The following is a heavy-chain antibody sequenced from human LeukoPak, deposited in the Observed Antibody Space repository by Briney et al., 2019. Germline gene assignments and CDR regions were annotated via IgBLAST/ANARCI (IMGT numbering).Heavy chain of an antibody. J-gene: IGHJ6*03. Sequence: ASVKVSCKASGGTFISYAVSWVRQAPGQGLEWMGGIIPIFGTANYAQKFQGRVTITTDESTSTAYMELSSLRSEDTAVYYCAGVDTAMAHYYYYYMDVWGKGTTVTVSS. CDR1: GGTFISYA. CDR3: AGVDTAMAHYYYYYMDV. D-gene: IGHD5-18*01. V-gene: IGHV1-69*05. CDR2: IIPIFGTA.